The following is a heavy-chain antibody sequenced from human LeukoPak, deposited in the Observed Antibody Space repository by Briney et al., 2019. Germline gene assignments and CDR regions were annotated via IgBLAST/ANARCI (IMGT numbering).Heavy chain of an antibody. D-gene: IGHD3-10*01. V-gene: IGHV4-30-4*01. CDR3: ARSVTYYYGSGSYYNGFYFDY. CDR2: IYYSGST. J-gene: IGHJ4*02. CDR1: GGSISSGDYS. Sequence: SQTLSLTCTVSGGSISSGDYSWNWIRQPPGKGLEWIGYIYYSGSTNYNPSLKSRVTISVDTSKNQFSLKLSSVTAADTAVYYCARSVTYYYGSGSYYNGFYFDYWGQGTLVTVSS.